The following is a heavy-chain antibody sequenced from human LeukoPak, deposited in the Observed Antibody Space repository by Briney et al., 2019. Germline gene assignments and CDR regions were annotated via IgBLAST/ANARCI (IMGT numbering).Heavy chain of an antibody. CDR2: LYYTATT. J-gene: IGHJ2*01. Sequence: SETLSLTCAVSDVSINSNAYYWGWIRAPPGKGLEWIASLYYTATTYYNPSLRRRVNISIDPSKNQFSLKLMSVTAADTAVYYCVRSAPTLGYCSTSSCSYWSFDLWGRGTLVTVAS. CDR3: VRSAPTLGYCSTSSCSYWSFDL. V-gene: IGHV4-39*07. CDR1: DVSINSNAYY. D-gene: IGHD2-2*01.